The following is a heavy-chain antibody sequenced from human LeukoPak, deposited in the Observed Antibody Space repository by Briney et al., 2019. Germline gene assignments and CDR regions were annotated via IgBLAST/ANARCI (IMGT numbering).Heavy chain of an antibody. Sequence: GGSLRLSCAASGFTFSNAWMSWVRQAPGKGLEWVGRIKSRSDGGTTDYAALVKGRFTISRDDSKNTLYLEINSLKTEDTAVYYCTTAPAGTDYWGQGTLVTVSS. CDR3: TTAPAGTDY. V-gene: IGHV3-15*01. D-gene: IGHD1-14*01. CDR2: IKSRSDGGTT. J-gene: IGHJ4*02. CDR1: GFTFSNAW.